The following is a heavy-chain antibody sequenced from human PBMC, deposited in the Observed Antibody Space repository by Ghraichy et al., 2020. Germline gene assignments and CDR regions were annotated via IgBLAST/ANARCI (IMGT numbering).Heavy chain of an antibody. CDR3: AKRPKSGTYES. Sequence: GGSLRLSCVGSGVTFKNFAMGWVRQGPGGGLEWVSGISGSGGNTHYAESVKGRFTISSDSSKNTVYLQMNSLRAEDTAVYYCAKRPKSGTYESWGQGILVTVSA. CDR1: GVTFKNFA. D-gene: IGHD3-16*01. J-gene: IGHJ1*01. V-gene: IGHV3-23*01. CDR2: ISGSGGNT.